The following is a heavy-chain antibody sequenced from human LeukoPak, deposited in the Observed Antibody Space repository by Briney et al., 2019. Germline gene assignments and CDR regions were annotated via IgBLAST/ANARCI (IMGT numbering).Heavy chain of an antibody. D-gene: IGHD3-22*01. CDR2: ISHDGINT. CDR1: GFVFDSHD. J-gene: IGHJ4*02. CDR3: AKGRRVVVISSHFDY. Sequence: GGSLRLSCGASGFVFDSHDMHWVRQDSGRGLDWVAVISHDGINTYYADSVKGRFTISRDNSKNTLYLQMNSLRAEDTAVYYCAKGRRVVVISSHFDYWGQGTLVTVSS. V-gene: IGHV3-33*05.